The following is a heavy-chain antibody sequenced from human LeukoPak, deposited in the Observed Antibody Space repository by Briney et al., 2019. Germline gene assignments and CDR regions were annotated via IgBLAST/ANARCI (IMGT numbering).Heavy chain of an antibody. CDR1: GFTFSSYA. J-gene: IGHJ4*02. D-gene: IGHD1-26*01. CDR2: ISGSGSST. Sequence: AGGSLRLSCAASGFTFSSYAMSWVRQAPGKGLEWVSSISGSGSSTYYAGSVKGRFTISRDNSKNTSYVQMNSLRAEDTAVYSCAKGLQWGLPLDYWGQGTLVTVSS. CDR3: AKGLQWGLPLDY. V-gene: IGHV3-23*01.